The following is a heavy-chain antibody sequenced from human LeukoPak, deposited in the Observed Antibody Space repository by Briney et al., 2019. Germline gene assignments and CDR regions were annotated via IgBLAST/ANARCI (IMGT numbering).Heavy chain of an antibody. V-gene: IGHV3-30*02. J-gene: IGHJ4*02. D-gene: IGHD2-15*01. Sequence: GGPLRLSCAASGFTFSVYDIHWVRQPAGKGLEWVAFTGSDGSNESYRDSVRGRFTLSRDNSRNTLYLQMNNLTTEDTALYYCAKTLRYCSGASCYFLDYWGQGTLVTVS. CDR2: TGSDGSNE. CDR3: AKTLRYCSGASCYFLDY. CDR1: GFTFSVYD.